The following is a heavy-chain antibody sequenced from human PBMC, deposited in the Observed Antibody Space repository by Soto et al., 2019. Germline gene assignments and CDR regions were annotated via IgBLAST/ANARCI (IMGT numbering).Heavy chain of an antibody. V-gene: IGHV1-3*01. CDR3: ARDRLPVHYYDSSGQPFDY. Sequence: GASVKVSCKASGYTFTSYAMHWVRQAPGQRLEWMGWINAGNGNTKYSQKFQGRVTITRDTSASTAYMELSSLRSEDTAVYYCARDRLPVHYYDSSGQPFDYWGQGTLVTVSS. D-gene: IGHD3-22*01. CDR2: INAGNGNT. CDR1: GYTFTSYA. J-gene: IGHJ4*02.